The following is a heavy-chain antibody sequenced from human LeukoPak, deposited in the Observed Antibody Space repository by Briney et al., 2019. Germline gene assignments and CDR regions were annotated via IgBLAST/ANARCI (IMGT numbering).Heavy chain of an antibody. CDR2: ISGSGGST. V-gene: IGHV3-23*01. CDR1: GSTFSSYA. D-gene: IGHD3-3*01. CDR3: AKDTAIARFLEWLLFFDY. J-gene: IGHJ4*02. Sequence: GGSLRLSCAASGSTFSSYAMSWVRQAPGKGLEWVSAISGSGGSTYYADSVKGRFTNSRDNSKNTLYLQMNSLRAEDTAVYYCAKDTAIARFLEWLLFFDYWGQGTLVTVSS.